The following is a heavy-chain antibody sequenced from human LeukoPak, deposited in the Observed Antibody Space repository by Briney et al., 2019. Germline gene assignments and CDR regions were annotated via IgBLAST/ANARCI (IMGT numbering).Heavy chain of an antibody. Sequence: GSLRLSCAASGFTVTTNYMTWVRQAPGKGLGWVSINYSGGYTDYADSVKGRFTISRDNSKNTLDLQMNSLRDEDTAVYYCARRLEYSGSKGVFDYWGQGTLVTVSS. CDR1: GFTVTTNY. J-gene: IGHJ4*02. V-gene: IGHV3-66*01. CDR3: ARRLEYSGSKGVFDY. CDR2: NYSGGYT. D-gene: IGHD1-26*01.